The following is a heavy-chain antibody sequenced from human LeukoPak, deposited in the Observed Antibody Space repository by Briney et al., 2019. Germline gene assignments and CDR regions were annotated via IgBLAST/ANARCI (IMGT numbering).Heavy chain of an antibody. CDR1: GFTFSSYG. V-gene: IGHV3-33*01. J-gene: IGHJ4*02. D-gene: IGHD3-22*01. CDR2: IWYDGSNK. Sequence: PGGSLRLSCAASGFTFSSYGMHWVRQAPGKGLEWVAVIWYDGSNKYYADSVKGRFTISRDNSKNTLYLQMNSLRAEDTAVYYCASSDSSGYMLDYWGQGTLVTVSS. CDR3: ASSDSSGYMLDY.